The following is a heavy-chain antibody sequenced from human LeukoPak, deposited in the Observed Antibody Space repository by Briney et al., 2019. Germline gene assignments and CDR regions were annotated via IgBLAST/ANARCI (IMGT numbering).Heavy chain of an antibody. Sequence: GGSLRLSCAASGFAVSGNDMTWVRQAPGKGLEWVSIIYSDGDTYYADFVKGRLTISRDDYKNTLYLQMNSLRADATAVYYCATSGHPYNENDEGWFDPWGRGTLVTVAS. CDR2: IYSDGDT. J-gene: IGHJ5*02. D-gene: IGHD1-1*01. V-gene: IGHV3-53*01. CDR3: ATSGHPYNENDEGWFDP. CDR1: GFAVSGND.